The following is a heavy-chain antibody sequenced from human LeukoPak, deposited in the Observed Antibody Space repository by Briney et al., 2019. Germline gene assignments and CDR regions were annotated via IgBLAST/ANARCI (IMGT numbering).Heavy chain of an antibody. CDR1: GGSISSGGYY. V-gene: IGHV4-31*03. CDR3: ARGGYQLLDGGMDV. D-gene: IGHD2-2*01. Sequence: SQTLCLTCTVSGGSISSGGYYGSWIRQHPGKGLEWIGYIYYSGSTYYNPSLKSRVTISVDTSKNQFSLKLSSVTAADTAVYYCARGGYQLLDGGMDVWGKGTTVTVSS. J-gene: IGHJ6*04. CDR2: IYYSGST.